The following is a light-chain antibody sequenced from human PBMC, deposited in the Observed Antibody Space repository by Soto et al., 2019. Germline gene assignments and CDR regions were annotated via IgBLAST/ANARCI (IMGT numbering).Light chain of an antibody. Sequence: QSVLTQPPSVSGAPGQRGTLSCTGSSSNIGAGYDVHWYQQLPGTAPKLLIYGNSNRPSGVPDRFSGSKSGTSASLAITGLQAEYEADYYCQSYDSSLSALFGGGTKLTVL. V-gene: IGLV1-40*01. CDR2: GNS. CDR3: QSYDSSLSAL. CDR1: SSNIGAGYD. J-gene: IGLJ3*02.